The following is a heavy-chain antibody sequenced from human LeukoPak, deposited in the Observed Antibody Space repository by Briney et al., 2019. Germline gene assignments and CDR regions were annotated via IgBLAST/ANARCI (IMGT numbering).Heavy chain of an antibody. CDR2: IFYSGST. CDR1: SGSISNSNYY. CDR3: ARYYGSGRDPDY. D-gene: IGHD3-10*01. V-gene: IGHV4-39*01. J-gene: IGHJ4*02. Sequence: SETLSLTCTVSSGSISNSNYYWGWIRQPPGKGLEWIGSIFYSGSTDYNPSLKSRVTISVDTSKNQFSLKLSSVTAADTAIYFRARYYGSGRDPDYWGQGTLVTVSS.